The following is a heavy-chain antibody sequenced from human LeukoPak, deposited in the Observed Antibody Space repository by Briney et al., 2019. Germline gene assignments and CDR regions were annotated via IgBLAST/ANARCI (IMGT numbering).Heavy chain of an antibody. CDR1: GGSISSYY. Sequence: SETLSLTCTVSGGSISSYYWSWIRLPAGKGLEWIGRIYTSGSTNYNPSLKSRVTMSVDTSKNQFSLKLSSVTAADTAVYYCARYYDSSGYANWYFDLWGRGTLVTVSS. V-gene: IGHV4-4*07. J-gene: IGHJ2*01. CDR2: IYTSGST. CDR3: ARYYDSSGYANWYFDL. D-gene: IGHD3-22*01.